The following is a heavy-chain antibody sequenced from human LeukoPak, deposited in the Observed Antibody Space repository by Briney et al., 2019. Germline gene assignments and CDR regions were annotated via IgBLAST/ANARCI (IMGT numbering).Heavy chain of an antibody. CDR2: IYHSGST. J-gene: IGHJ2*01. CDR3: ARDPGSPRGYFDL. V-gene: IGHV4-30-2*01. Sequence: SQTLSLTCTVSGGSISSGDYYWSWIPQPPGRGLEWIGYIYHSGSTYYNPSLKSRVTISVDRSKKQFSLKLSSVTAADTAVYYCARDPGSPRGYFDLWGRGTLFTVSS. D-gene: IGHD2-15*01. CDR1: GGSISSGDYY.